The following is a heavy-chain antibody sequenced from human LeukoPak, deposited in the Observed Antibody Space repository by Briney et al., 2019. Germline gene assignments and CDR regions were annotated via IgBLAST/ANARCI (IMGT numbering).Heavy chain of an antibody. CDR3: AKDRVSPGFNWFDP. Sequence: GGSLRLSCEASGVIISSYAMSWVRQAPGKGLEWVSAINGRGDNTYYADFVKGRFTISRDNSKSTVYLQMNSLRTEDTAVYYCAKDRVSPGFNWFDPWGQGTLVTVSS. D-gene: IGHD2/OR15-2a*01. CDR1: GVIISSYA. J-gene: IGHJ5*02. V-gene: IGHV3-23*01. CDR2: INGRGDNT.